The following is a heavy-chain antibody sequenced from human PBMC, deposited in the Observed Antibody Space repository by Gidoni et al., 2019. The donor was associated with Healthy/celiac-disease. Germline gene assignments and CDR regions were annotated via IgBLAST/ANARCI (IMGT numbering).Heavy chain of an antibody. CDR1: GFTFSSYA. J-gene: IGHJ3*02. CDR3: AKDLGAGLRYFAFAFDI. CDR2: ISGSGGST. Sequence: EVQLLESGGGLVQPGGSLRLSCAASGFTFSSYAMSWVRQAPGKGLEWVSAISGSGGSTYYADSVKGRFTISRDNSKNTLYLQMNSLRAEDTAVYYCAKDLGAGLRYFAFAFDIWGQGTMVTVSS. D-gene: IGHD3-9*01. V-gene: IGHV3-23*01.